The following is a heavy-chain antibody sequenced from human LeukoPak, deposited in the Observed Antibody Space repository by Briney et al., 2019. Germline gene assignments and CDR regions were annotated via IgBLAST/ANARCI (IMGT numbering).Heavy chain of an antibody. CDR2: MNPISGNT. Sequence: AAAKVSRKASGYTFITYDINWVREAIGQGLEWMGWMNPISGNTGYAQKFQGSATMTRDTSINTAYMELGSLRSDDTAVYYCVRVLSGFTYLDCWGQGTLVTVSS. V-gene: IGHV1-8*01. D-gene: IGHD6-19*01. CDR3: VRVLSGFTYLDC. CDR1: GYTFITYD. J-gene: IGHJ4*02.